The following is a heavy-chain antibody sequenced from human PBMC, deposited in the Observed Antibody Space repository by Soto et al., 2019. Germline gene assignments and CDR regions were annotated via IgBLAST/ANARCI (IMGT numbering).Heavy chain of an antibody. Sequence: ASVKVSCKASGYTFTSYGISWVRQAPGQGLEWMGWISADNGNTNCAQKLQGRVTMTTDTFTSTAYMELRSLRSDDTAVYYCASGPSPRLLELLLSDPEADCDSWGQGTLFPSLL. D-gene: IGHD3-3*01. CDR2: ISADNGNT. J-gene: IGHJ4*02. V-gene: IGHV1-18*04. CDR3: ASGPSPRLLELLLSDPEADCDS. CDR1: GYTFTSYG.